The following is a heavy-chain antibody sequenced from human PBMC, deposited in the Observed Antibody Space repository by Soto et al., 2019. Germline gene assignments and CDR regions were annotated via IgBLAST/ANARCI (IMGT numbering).Heavy chain of an antibody. CDR2: ISGSGGST. CDR3: AKDGTTVTTEAYQYYFDY. CDR1: GFTFSSYA. Sequence: GGSLRLSCAASGFTFSSYAMSWVRQAPGKGLEWVSAISGSGGSTYYADSVKGRFTISRDNSKNTLYLQMNSLRAEDTAVYYCAKDGTTVTTEAYQYYFDYWGQGTLVTVSS. D-gene: IGHD4-4*01. V-gene: IGHV3-23*01. J-gene: IGHJ4*02.